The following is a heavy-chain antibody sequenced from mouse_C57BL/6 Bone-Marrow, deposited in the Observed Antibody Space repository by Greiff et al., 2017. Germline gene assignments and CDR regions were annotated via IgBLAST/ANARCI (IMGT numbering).Heavy chain of an antibody. Sequence: EVHLVESGAELVRPGASVKLSCTASGFNIKDDYMHWVKQRPEQGLEWIGWIDPENGDTEYASKFQGKATITADTSSNTAYLQLSSLTSEDTAVYYCTTWRLAGAWFADWGQGTLVTVSA. V-gene: IGHV14-4*01. CDR1: GFNIKDDY. J-gene: IGHJ3*01. CDR2: IDPENGDT. CDR3: TTWRLAGAWFAD.